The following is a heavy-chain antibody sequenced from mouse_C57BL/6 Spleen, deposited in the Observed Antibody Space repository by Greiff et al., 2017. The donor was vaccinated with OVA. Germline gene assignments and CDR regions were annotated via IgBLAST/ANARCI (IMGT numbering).Heavy chain of an antibody. CDR3: ASYSNYPAWFAY. CDR2: IDPSDSYT. V-gene: IGHV1-50*01. J-gene: IGHJ3*01. Sequence: VQLQQPGAELVKPGASVKLSCKASGYTFTSYWMQWVKQRPGQGLEWIGEIDPSDSYTNYNQKFKGKATLTVDTSSSTAYMQLSSLTSEDSAVYYCASYSNYPAWFAYWGQGTLVTVSA. D-gene: IGHD2-5*01. CDR1: GYTFTSYW.